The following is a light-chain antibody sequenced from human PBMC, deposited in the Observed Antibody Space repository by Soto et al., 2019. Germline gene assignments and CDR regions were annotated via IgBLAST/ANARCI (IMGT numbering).Light chain of an antibody. CDR2: ATS. J-gene: IGKJ2*01. CDR3: QQYGSSPYT. Sequence: EIVLTQSPGTLSLSPGERATLSCRASQSVSRSYLAWYQQNPGQPPSLLIYATSSRATGIPDRFSGSGSGTDFTLTISRLEPEDFALYYCQQYGSSPYTFGQGTKLEIK. V-gene: IGKV3-20*01. CDR1: QSVSRSY.